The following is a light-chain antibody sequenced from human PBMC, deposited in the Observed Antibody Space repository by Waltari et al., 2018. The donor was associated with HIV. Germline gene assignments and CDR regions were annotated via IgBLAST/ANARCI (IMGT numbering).Light chain of an antibody. CDR2: RDN. J-gene: IGLJ3*02. CDR3: AAWDDILSGWV. CDR1: SANVGNT. Sequence: QSVLTQPPSASGTPGQRVTISCSGSSANVGNTVYWYQQPPGTAPKVLVYRDNQRRSWVPDRVSGARPGPSASLEVSVLRSEDEANYFCAAWDDILSGWVFGGGTKLTVL. V-gene: IGLV1-47*01.